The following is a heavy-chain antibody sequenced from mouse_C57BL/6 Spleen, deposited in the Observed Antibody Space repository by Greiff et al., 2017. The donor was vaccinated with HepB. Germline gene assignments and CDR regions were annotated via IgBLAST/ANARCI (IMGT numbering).Heavy chain of an antibody. V-gene: IGHV5-16*01. D-gene: IGHD2-4*01. CDR1: GFPFSDYY. J-gene: IGHJ1*03. CDR2: INYDGSST. CDR3: ARATMITTYDV. Sequence: EVKVVESEGGLVQPGSSMKLSCTASGFPFSDYYMAWVRQVPEKGLEWVANINYDGSSTYYLDALKSRFIISRDNAKNILYLQMSSLKSEDTATYYCARATMITTYDVWGTGTTVTVSS.